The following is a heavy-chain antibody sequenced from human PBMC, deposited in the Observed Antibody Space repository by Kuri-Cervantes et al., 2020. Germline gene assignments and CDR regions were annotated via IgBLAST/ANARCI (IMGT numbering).Heavy chain of an antibody. CDR2: ISGSGGST. J-gene: IGHJ3*02. Sequence: GESLKISCAASGFTFSSYATSWVRQAPGKGLEWVSAISGSGGSTYYADSVKGRFTISRDNSKNTLYLQMNSLRAEDTAVYYCAKVVLRYFDGNDAFDIWGQETMVTVSS. CDR3: AKVVLRYFDGNDAFDI. V-gene: IGHV3-23*01. CDR1: GFTFSSYA. D-gene: IGHD3-9*01.